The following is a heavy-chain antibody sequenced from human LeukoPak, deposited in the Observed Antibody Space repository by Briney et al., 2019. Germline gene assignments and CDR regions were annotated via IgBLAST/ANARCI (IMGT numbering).Heavy chain of an antibody. Sequence: ASVKVSCKVSGYTLTEFALHWVRQAPGKGLEWMGGFDPETAETIYAESFQGRVTMTEDTSTDTSYMEPNSLRSEDTAVYYCTTSRYNFWSGFTYWGQGTLIAVSS. CDR3: TTSRYNFWSGFTY. CDR2: FDPETAET. D-gene: IGHD3-3*01. CDR1: GYTLTEFA. V-gene: IGHV1-24*01. J-gene: IGHJ4*02.